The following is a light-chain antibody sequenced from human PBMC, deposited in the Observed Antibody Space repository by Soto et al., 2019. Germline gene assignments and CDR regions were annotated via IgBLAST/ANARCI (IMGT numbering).Light chain of an antibody. V-gene: IGKV3-15*01. J-gene: IGKJ1*01. CDR3: QQYNNWPGT. CDR2: RAS. Sequence: EIALTQSPGTLSVSPGERATLSWRASQSVSRNLAWYQQKPGQAPRLLIQRASTRATGIPARFSGSGSGTEFTLTISSLQSEDFAVYFGQQYNNWPGTFGQGTKVDIK. CDR1: QSVSRN.